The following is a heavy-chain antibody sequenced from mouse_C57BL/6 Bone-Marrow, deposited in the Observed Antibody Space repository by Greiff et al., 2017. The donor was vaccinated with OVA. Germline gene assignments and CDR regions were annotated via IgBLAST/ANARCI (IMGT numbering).Heavy chain of an antibody. CDR3: ARWDGYYWFAY. D-gene: IGHD2-3*01. J-gene: IGHJ3*01. CDR1: GFTFSSYG. V-gene: IGHV5-6*01. Sequence: EVKLVESGGDLVKPGGSLKLSCAASGFTFSSYGMSWVRQTPDKRLEWVATISSGGSYTYYPDSVKGRFTISRDNAKNTLYLQMSSLKSEDTAKYYWARWDGYYWFAYWGQGTLVTVSA. CDR2: ISSGGSYT.